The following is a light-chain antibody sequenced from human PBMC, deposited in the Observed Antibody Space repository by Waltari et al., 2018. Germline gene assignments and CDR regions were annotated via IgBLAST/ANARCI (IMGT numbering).Light chain of an antibody. J-gene: IGKJ2*01. Sequence: DIQMIQSPSTLSASVGDRVTISCRASQSVGTWFAWYQQKPGKAPKLLIYMASSLDSGVPSRFSGSGSGTDFTLTISSLQPDDFATYSCQQYSSFSTFGQGTKV. CDR3: QQYSSFST. CDR2: MAS. V-gene: IGKV1-5*03. CDR1: QSVGTW.